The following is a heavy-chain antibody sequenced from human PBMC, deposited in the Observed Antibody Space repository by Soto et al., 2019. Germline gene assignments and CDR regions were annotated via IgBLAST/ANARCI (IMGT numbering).Heavy chain of an antibody. CDR3: AKGPRFDY. Sequence: EVQLLESGGGLVQPGGSLRLSCEASGFTFSSYAMSWVRQAPGKGLEWVSAISGSGGSTYYAESVKGRFTISRDNSKNSMYLHMNSLIAEDTAVYYCAKGPRFDYWGQGTLVTVSS. J-gene: IGHJ4*02. CDR2: ISGSGGST. V-gene: IGHV3-23*01. CDR1: GFTFSSYA.